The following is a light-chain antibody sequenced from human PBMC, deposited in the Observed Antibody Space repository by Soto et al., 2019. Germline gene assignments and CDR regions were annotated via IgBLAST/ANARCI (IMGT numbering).Light chain of an antibody. V-gene: IGKV1-33*01. J-gene: IGKJ3*01. CDR2: DAS. CDR3: QQYDNLPLT. CDR1: QDISNY. Sequence: DIQMTQSPSSLSASVGDRVTITCQASQDISNYVNWYQQKPGKAPKLLIYDASNLETGVPSRFSGSGSGTDFTFTISSLQPEHIATYYCQQYDNLPLTFGPGTKVDIK.